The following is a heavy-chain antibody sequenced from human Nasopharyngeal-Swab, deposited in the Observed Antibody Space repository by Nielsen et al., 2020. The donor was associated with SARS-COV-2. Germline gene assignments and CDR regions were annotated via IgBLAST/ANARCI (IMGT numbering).Heavy chain of an antibody. J-gene: IGHJ4*02. CDR3: ARVTWIQLWLGYFDY. D-gene: IGHD5-18*01. Sequence: GGSLRLSCAASGFTFSSYWMSWVRQAPGKGLEWVANIKQDGSEKNYVDSVKGRFTISRDNAKNSLYLQMNSLRAEDTAVYYCARVTWIQLWLGYFDYWGEGTLVTVSS. V-gene: IGHV3-7*04. CDR2: IKQDGSEK. CDR1: GFTFSSYW.